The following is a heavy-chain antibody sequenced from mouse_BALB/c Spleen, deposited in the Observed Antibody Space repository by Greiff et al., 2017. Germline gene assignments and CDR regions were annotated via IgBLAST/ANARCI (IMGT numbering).Heavy chain of an antibody. CDR1: GFNIKDTY. V-gene: IGHV14-3*02. J-gene: IGHJ4*01. Sequence: DVKLQESGAELVKPGASVKLSCTASGFNIKDTYMHWVKQRPEQGLEWIGRIDPANGNTKYDPKFQGKATITADTSSNTAYLQLSSLTSEDTAVYYCARREGYAMDYWGQGTSVTVSS. CDR2: IDPANGNT. CDR3: ARREGYAMDY.